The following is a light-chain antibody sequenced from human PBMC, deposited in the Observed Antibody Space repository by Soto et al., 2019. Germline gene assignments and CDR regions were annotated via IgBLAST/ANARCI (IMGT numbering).Light chain of an antibody. Sequence: DIQMTQSPSSLSASVGDRVTITCRASQSISSYLNWYQQKPGKAPKLLIYAASSLQSGVPSRFSGSGSGTDCTPSNSSLQPDNFSTYYGQHSYSTPRTFGQGTTVEI. V-gene: IGKV1-39*01. CDR2: AAS. CDR3: QHSYSTPRT. J-gene: IGKJ1*01. CDR1: QSISSY.